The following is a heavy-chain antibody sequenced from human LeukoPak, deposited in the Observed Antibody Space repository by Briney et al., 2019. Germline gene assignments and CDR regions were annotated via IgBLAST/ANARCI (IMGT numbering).Heavy chain of an antibody. Sequence: ASVKVSCKASGYTFTSYGISWVRQAPGQGLEWMGWISAYNGNTNYAQKIQGRVTMTTDTSTSTAYMELRSLRSDDTAVYYCARDRLKVTTDAFDIWGQGIMVTVSS. D-gene: IGHD4-17*01. CDR2: ISAYNGNT. CDR3: ARDRLKVTTDAFDI. V-gene: IGHV1-18*01. J-gene: IGHJ3*02. CDR1: GYTFTSYG.